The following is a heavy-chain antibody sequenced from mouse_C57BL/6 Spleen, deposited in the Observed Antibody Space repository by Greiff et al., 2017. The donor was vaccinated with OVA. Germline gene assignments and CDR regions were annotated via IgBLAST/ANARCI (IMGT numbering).Heavy chain of an antibody. V-gene: IGHV1-62-2*01. Sequence: VQLQQSGAELVKPGASVKLSCKASGYTFTEYTIHWVKQRSGQGLEWIGWFYPGSGSIKYNEKFKDKATLTADKSSSTVYMELRRLTSEDSAVYFCARHEECITTVVARYFDVWGTGTTVTVSS. CDR3: ARHEECITTVVARYFDV. J-gene: IGHJ1*03. D-gene: IGHD1-1*01. CDR1: GYTFTEYT. CDR2: FYPGSGSI.